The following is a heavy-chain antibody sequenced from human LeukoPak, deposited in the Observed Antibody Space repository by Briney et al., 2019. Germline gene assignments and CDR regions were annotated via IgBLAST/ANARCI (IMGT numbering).Heavy chain of an antibody. J-gene: IGHJ5*02. CDR1: GFTFSSYS. Sequence: GGSLRLSCAASGFTFSSYSMNWVRQAPGKGLEWVSYISSSSSTIYYADSVKGRFTISRDNAKNSLYLQMNSLRAEDTAMYYCAKAGKCTTSGCYAGWFDPWGQGTLVTVSS. CDR3: AKAGKCTTSGCYAGWFDP. V-gene: IGHV3-48*04. CDR2: ISSSSSTI. D-gene: IGHD2-2*01.